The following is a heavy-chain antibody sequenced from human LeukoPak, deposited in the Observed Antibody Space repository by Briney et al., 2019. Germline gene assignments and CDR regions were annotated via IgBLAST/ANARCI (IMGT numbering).Heavy chain of an antibody. J-gene: IGHJ5*02. D-gene: IGHD3-10*01. CDR3: AKRSGYGSGSFDP. CDR1: GFTFSSYA. V-gene: IGHV3-23*01. CDR2: ISGSGGST. Sequence: PGGSLRLSCAASGFTFSSYAMSSVRQAPGKGLEWVSVISGSGGSTYYADSVKGRFTISRDNSKNTLYLQMNSLRAEDTAVYYCAKRSGYGSGSFDPWGQGSLVTVSS.